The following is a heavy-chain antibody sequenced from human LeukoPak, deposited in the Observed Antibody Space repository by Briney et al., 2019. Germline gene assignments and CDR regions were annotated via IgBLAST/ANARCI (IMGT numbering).Heavy chain of an antibody. CDR1: GGSISSYY. CDR2: IYTSGST. V-gene: IGHV4-4*07. J-gene: IGHJ6*03. D-gene: IGHD6-6*01. Sequence: SETLSLTCTVSGGSISSYYWSWIRQPAGKGLEWIGRIYTSGSTNYNPSLKSRVTISVDTSKNQFSLKLSSVTAADTAAYYCARDTEYSSSSYYYYYYMDVWGKGTTVTVSS. CDR3: ARDTEYSSSSYYYYYYMDV.